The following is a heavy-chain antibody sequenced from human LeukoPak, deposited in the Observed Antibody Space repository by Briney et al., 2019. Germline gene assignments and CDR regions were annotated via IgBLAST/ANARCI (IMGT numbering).Heavy chain of an antibody. D-gene: IGHD6-13*01. CDR2: INSDGSST. J-gene: IGHJ5*02. Sequence: GGSLRLSCAASGFTFSSYWMHWVRQAPGKGLVWVSRINSDGSSTSYADSVKGRFTISRDNAKNTLYLQMNSLRAEDTAVYYCAKEFGYSSSWYHWFDPWGQGTLVTVSS. V-gene: IGHV3-74*01. CDR1: GFTFSSYW. CDR3: AKEFGYSSSWYHWFDP.